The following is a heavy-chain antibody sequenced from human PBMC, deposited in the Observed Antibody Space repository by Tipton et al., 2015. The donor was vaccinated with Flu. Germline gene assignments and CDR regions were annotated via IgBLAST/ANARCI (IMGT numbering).Heavy chain of an antibody. Sequence: TLSLTCNVSDGAINNNDYYWGWVWLPPGEGLEWIGIVHYTGYNFYNPSLNSRLTISVDTSKNQFTLKLDSVTAADTTIYYCARSPRASNMRVAEYFQDWGEGALVTVSS. J-gene: IGHJ1*01. D-gene: IGHD3-22*01. CDR3: ARSPRASNMRVAEYFQD. V-gene: IGHV4-39*01. CDR2: VHYTGYN. CDR1: DGAINNNDYY.